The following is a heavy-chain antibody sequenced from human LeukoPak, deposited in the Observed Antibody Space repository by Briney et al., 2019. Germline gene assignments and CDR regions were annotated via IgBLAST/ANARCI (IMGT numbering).Heavy chain of an antibody. D-gene: IGHD1-26*01. V-gene: IGHV4-34*01. Sequence: SETLSLTCAVYGGSFSGYYWSWIRQPPGKGLEWIGEINHSGSTNYNPSLKSRVTISVDTSKNQFSLKLSSVTAADTAVYYCARFRMGAPPRHYYYYGMDVWGQGTTVTVSS. J-gene: IGHJ6*02. CDR3: ARFRMGAPPRHYYYYGMDV. CDR1: GGSFSGYY. CDR2: INHSGST.